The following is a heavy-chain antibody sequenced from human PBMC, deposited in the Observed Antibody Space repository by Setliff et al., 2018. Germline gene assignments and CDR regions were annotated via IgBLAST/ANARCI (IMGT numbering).Heavy chain of an antibody. CDR3: ARAGGGHIVVATFDFDI. CDR1: GDSFSDYY. D-gene: IGHD2-21*01. V-gene: IGHV4-34*01. J-gene: IGHJ3*02. CDR2: INHRGST. Sequence: SETLSLTCAVYGDSFSDYYWSWIRQPPGKGLEWIEEINHRGSTNYSPSLRSRVTMSVDSSKKQLSLRLTSVTAADTAVYYCARAGGGHIVVATFDFDIWGQGTRVTVSS.